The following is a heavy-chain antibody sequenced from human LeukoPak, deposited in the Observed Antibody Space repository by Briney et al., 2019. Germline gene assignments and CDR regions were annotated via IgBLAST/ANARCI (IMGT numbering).Heavy chain of an antibody. Sequence: PSETLSLTCTVSGGSISSYYRSWIRQPPGKGLEWIGYIYYSGSTNYNPSLKSRVTISVDTSKNQFSLKLSSVTAADTAVYYCARVSSSWYFDYWGQGTLVTVSS. J-gene: IGHJ4*02. V-gene: IGHV4-59*01. CDR3: ARVSSSWYFDY. CDR1: GGSISSYY. CDR2: IYYSGST. D-gene: IGHD6-13*01.